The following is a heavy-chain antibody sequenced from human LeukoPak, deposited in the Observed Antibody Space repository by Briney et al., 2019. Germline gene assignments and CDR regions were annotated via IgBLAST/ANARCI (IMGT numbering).Heavy chain of an antibody. CDR3: AIGSYSFDY. D-gene: IGHD1-26*01. CDR1: GFTFSSYA. CDR2: ISYDGSNK. J-gene: IGHJ4*02. V-gene: IGHV3-30-3*01. Sequence: GGSLRLSCAASGFTFSSYAMHWVRQAPGKGLEWVAVISYDGSNKYYADSVKGRFTISRDNAKNSLYLQMNSLRAEDTAVYYCAIGSYSFDYWGQGTLVTVSS.